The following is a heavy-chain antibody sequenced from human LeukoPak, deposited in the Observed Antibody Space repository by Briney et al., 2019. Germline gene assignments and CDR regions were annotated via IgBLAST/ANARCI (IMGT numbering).Heavy chain of an antibody. CDR2: INVGNGNT. CDR3: ARGEIAARTFDY. J-gene: IGHJ4*02. D-gene: IGHD6-6*01. Sequence: ASVKVSCKASGYTFTSYAMHWVRQAPAQRLEGMGWINVGNGNTKYSQEFQGRVTISSDTSASTAYMELSSLRSEDMAVYYCARGEIAARTFDYWGEGTLVTVSS. V-gene: IGHV1-3*03. CDR1: GYTFTSYA.